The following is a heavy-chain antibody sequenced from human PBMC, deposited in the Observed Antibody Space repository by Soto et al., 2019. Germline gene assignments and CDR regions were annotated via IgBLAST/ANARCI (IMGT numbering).Heavy chain of an antibody. D-gene: IGHD6-19*01. V-gene: IGHV3-9*01. CDR2: IYWNSGIV. CDR1: GFTFDDYS. CDR3: VKDEAGYMDV. J-gene: IGHJ6*03. Sequence: EVQLVESGGGLVQPGRSLRLSCAASGFTFDDYSMHWVRQAPGQGLEWVSGIYWNSGIVGYADSVKGRFTIASDNAKNSLFLQMNRLRDEYTALYYGVKDEAGYMDVWGKGTTVAVSS.